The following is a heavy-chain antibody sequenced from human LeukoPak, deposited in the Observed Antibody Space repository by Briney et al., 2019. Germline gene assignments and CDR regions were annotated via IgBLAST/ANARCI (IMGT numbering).Heavy chain of an antibody. CDR3: ARHMVATIDY. V-gene: IGHV4-39*01. Sequence: SETLSLTCTVSGGSISSSSYYWGWIRQPPGKGLEWIGSIYYSGSTYYNPSLKSRVTISVDTSKNQFSLKLSSVTAADTAVYYCARHMVATIDYWGQGTLVTVSS. CDR2: IYYSGST. CDR1: GGSISSSSYY. J-gene: IGHJ4*02. D-gene: IGHD5-12*01.